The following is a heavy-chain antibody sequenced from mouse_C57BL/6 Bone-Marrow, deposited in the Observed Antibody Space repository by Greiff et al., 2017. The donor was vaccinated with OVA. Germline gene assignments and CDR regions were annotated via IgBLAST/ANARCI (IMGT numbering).Heavy chain of an antibody. CDR3: ERGGLSGWLPVYYFDD. J-gene: IGHJ2*01. Sequence: QVQLQQSGAELVKPGASVKLSCKASGYTFTSYWMQWVKQRPGQGLEWIGEIDPSDSYTNYNPKFKGKATLTVDTSSRTAYMQLSSLTYEESAVYYWERGGLSGWLPVYYFDDWGQGTTLTVSS. CDR2: IDPSDSYT. CDR1: GYTFTSYW. D-gene: IGHD2-3*01. V-gene: IGHV1-50*01.